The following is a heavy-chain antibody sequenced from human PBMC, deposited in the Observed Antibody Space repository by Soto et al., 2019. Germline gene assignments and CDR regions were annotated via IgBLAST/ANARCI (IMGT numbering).Heavy chain of an antibody. CDR2: LSRGGATT. CDR1: GFTFSSHG. V-gene: IGHV3-23*01. Sequence: EAQLLESGGDWAQPGGSLRLSCAASGFTFSSHGMRWVRRAQGKGLGCIAGLSRGGATTYYADSVKGRFTISRDNSKNTLDLIMNSLKVEDTALYYCAKDGQYRTDGFDVWGQGTMVTVSS. D-gene: IGHD6-6*01. CDR3: AKDGQYRTDGFDV. J-gene: IGHJ3*01.